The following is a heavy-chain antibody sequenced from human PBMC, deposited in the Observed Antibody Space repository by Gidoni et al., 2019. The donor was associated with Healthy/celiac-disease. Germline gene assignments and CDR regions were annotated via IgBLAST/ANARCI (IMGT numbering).Heavy chain of an antibody. CDR1: GFTFSSYA. D-gene: IGHD2-15*01. CDR3: ARDFGYCSGGSCLPPSN. CDR2: ISYDGSNK. J-gene: IGHJ4*02. Sequence: VQLVESGGGVVQPGRSLRLPCAASGFTFSSYARHWVRQAPGKGLEWVAVISYDGSNKYYADSVKGRFTISRDNSKNTLYLQMNSLRAEDTAVYYCARDFGYCSGGSCLPPSNWGQGTLVTVSS. V-gene: IGHV3-30*04.